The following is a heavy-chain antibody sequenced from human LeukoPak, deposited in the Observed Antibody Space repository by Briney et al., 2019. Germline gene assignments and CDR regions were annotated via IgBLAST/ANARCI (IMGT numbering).Heavy chain of an antibody. CDR2: ISSSGSTI. CDR3: AELGITMIGGV. Sequence: PGGSLRLSCAVSGFTFSSYGMNWVRQAPGKGREWVSYISSSGSTIYYAASVKGRFTISRDNAKNSLYLQMNSLRAEDTAVYYCAELGITMIGGVWGKGTTVTISS. D-gene: IGHD3-10*02. J-gene: IGHJ6*04. CDR1: GFTFSSYG. V-gene: IGHV3-48*04.